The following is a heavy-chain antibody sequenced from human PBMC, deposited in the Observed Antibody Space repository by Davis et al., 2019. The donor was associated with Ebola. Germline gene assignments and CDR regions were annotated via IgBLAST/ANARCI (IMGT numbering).Heavy chain of an antibody. CDR1: GFTFSSYG. CDR3: AKDYLRSTSCCGMDV. CDR2: ISYDGSNK. D-gene: IGHD2-2*01. Sequence: GESLKISCAASGFTFSSYGMHWVRQAPGKGLEWVAVISYDGSNKYYADSVKGRFTISRDNSKNTLYLQMNSLRAEDTAVYYCAKDYLRSTSCCGMDVWGQGTTVTVSS. J-gene: IGHJ6*02. V-gene: IGHV3-30*18.